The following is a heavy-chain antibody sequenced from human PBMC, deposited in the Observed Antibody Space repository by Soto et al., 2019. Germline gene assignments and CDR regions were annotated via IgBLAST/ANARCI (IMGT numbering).Heavy chain of an antibody. CDR2: IIPIFGTA. D-gene: IGHD3-9*01. Sequence: SVKVSCKASGGTFSSYAISWVRQAPGQGLEWMGGIIPIFGTANYAQKFQGRVTITADKSTSTAYMELSSLRSEDTAVYYCASIHYYDILTGYYTYYYYGMDVWGQGTTVTVSS. CDR3: ASIHYYDILTGYYTYYYYGMDV. V-gene: IGHV1-69*06. CDR1: GGTFSSYA. J-gene: IGHJ6*02.